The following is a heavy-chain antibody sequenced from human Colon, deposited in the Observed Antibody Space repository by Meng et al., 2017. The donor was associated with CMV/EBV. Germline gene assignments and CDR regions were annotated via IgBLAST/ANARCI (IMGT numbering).Heavy chain of an antibody. D-gene: IGHD1-1*01. CDR2: IYTSGYPV. CDR3: ARDRGTAVGEDGLDV. CDR1: GFMFSNYE. V-gene: IGHV3-48*03. Sequence: GGSLRLSCTASGFMFSNYEMNWVRQAPGKGLEWVSYIYTSGYPVSYGASVKGRFTISRDNTKNSLFLQMNSLRADDTAVYYCARDRGTAVGEDGLDVWGQGTTVTVSS. J-gene: IGHJ6*02.